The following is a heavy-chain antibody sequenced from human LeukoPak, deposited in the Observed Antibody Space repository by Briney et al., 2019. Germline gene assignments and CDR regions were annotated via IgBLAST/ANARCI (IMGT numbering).Heavy chain of an antibody. CDR3: PREPYYYDTSRYYSPLDY. D-gene: IGHD3-22*01. CDR1: GGSISSPLYF. V-gene: IGHV4-61*02. CDR2: IYSSGST. J-gene: IGHJ4*02. Sequence: SQTLSLTCTVSGGSISSPLYFWVWIRQPAGKGLEWIGRIYSSGSTTYNPSLENRVSMSVDTSKNQFSLKLSSVTAADTAVYYCPREPYYYDTSRYYSPLDYWGQGTLVTVSS.